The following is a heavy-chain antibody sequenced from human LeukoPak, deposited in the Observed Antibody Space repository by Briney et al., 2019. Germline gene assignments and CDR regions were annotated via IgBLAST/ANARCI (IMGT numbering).Heavy chain of an antibody. CDR3: ARAYCSGGSCYYFDY. CDR2: ISGSGGST. V-gene: IGHV3-23*01. CDR1: GFTFSSYA. Sequence: PGGSLRLSCAASGFTFSSYAMSWVRQAPGKGLEWVSAISGSGGSTYYADSVKGRFTIPRDNSKNTLYLQMNSLRAEDTAMYYCARAYCSGGSCYYFDYWGQGTLVTVSS. J-gene: IGHJ4*02. D-gene: IGHD2-15*01.